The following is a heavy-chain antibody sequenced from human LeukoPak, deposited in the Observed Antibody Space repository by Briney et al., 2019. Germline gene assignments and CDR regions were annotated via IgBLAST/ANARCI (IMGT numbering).Heavy chain of an antibody. J-gene: IGHJ4*02. Sequence: PSETLSLTCTVSGGSISSYYWSWLRQPPGKGLEWIGYIYYSGSTNYNPSLKSRVTISVDTSKNQFSLKLSSVTAADTAVYYCARRATNYYGSGSSFDYWGQGTLVTVSS. CDR1: GGSISSYY. CDR3: ARRATNYYGSGSSFDY. D-gene: IGHD3-10*01. V-gene: IGHV4-59*08. CDR2: IYYSGST.